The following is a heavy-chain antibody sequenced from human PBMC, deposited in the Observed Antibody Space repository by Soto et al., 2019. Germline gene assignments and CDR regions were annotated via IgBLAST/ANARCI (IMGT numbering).Heavy chain of an antibody. V-gene: IGHV4-39*02. D-gene: IGHD1-1*01. CDR3: ARLEGLATISYYFDF. CDR1: GGSISSSSYY. CDR2: IYYSGST. J-gene: IGHJ4*02. Sequence: QLQLQESGPGLVKPSEALSLTCSVSGGSISSSSYYWGWIRQPPGKGLEWIGSIYYSGSTYYNPSLKSRVTISMDKAKKPFPLKLSSLTAADTAVYYCARLEGLATISYYFDFWGQGTLVTVSS.